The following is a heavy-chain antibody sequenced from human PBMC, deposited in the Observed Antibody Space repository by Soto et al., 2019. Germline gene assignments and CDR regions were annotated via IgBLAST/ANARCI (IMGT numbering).Heavy chain of an antibody. CDR3: AGDGEWELGPVEDYYFDY. CDR1: GYTFTSYG. D-gene: IGHD1-26*01. Sequence: GASVKVSCKASGYTFTSYGISWVRQAPGQGLEWMGWISAYNGNTNYAQKLQGRVTMTTDTSTSTAYMELRSLRSDDTAVYYCAGDGEWELGPVEDYYFDYWGQGTLVTVSS. J-gene: IGHJ4*02. V-gene: IGHV1-18*01. CDR2: ISAYNGNT.